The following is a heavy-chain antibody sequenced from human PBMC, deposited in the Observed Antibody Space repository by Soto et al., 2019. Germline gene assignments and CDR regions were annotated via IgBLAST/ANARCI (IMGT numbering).Heavy chain of an antibody. CDR1: GFTFSSYG. J-gene: IGHJ6*03. CDR2: ISYDGSNK. CDR3: AKDPTPFPREAPGAYYYYYMDV. Sequence: GGSLRLSCAASGFTFSSYGMHWVRQAPGKGLEWVAVISYDGSNKYYADSVKGRFTISRDNSKNTLYLQMNSLRAEDTAVYYCAKDPTPFPREAPGAYYYYYMDVWGKGTTVTVSS. V-gene: IGHV3-30*18. D-gene: IGHD2-15*01.